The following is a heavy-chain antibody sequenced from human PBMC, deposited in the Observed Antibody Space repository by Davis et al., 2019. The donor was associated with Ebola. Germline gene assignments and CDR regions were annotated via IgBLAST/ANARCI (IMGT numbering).Heavy chain of an antibody. Sequence: GESLKISCKGSGYSFTSYWIGWVRQAPGQGLEWMGWISAYNGNTNYAQKLQGRVTMTTDTSTSTAYMELRSLRSDDTAVYYCARASTLDYWGQGTLVTVSS. CDR2: ISAYNGNT. CDR3: ARASTLDY. J-gene: IGHJ4*02. D-gene: IGHD5/OR15-5a*01. V-gene: IGHV1-18*04. CDR1: GYSFTSYW.